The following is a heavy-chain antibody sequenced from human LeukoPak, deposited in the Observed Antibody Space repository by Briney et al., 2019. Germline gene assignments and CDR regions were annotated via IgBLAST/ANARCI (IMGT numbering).Heavy chain of an antibody. Sequence: PSETLSLTCTVSGDFISSRDYYGCRIRQPPGKGLEWIGSMFYSGSTYYNPSLKSRVTISVDTSKNQFSLKLSSVTAADTAVYYCARRPNSRVALGPPGWWGQGTLVTVSS. CDR2: MFYSGST. V-gene: IGHV4-39*01. CDR3: ARRPNSRVALGPPGW. D-gene: IGHD4-23*01. CDR1: GDFISSRDYY. J-gene: IGHJ4*02.